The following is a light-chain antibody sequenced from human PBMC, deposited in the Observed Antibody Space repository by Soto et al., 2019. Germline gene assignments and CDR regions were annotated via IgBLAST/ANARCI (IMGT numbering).Light chain of an antibody. Sequence: DIHITQSPSSLSVSVGDRVTITCRTSQNINAWLAWYQQRPGQASKLLIYDASTVQSGVPSRFSGSGSGTEFTLTISSLQPDDSATYYCQHYSLYSPWTFGQGTKVDIK. CDR3: QHYSLYSPWT. V-gene: IGKV1-5*01. CDR1: QNINAW. CDR2: DAS. J-gene: IGKJ1*01.